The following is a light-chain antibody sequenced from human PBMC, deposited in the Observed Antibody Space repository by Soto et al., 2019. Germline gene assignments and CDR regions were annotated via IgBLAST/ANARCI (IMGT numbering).Light chain of an antibody. Sequence: QSVLTQPASVSGSPGQSITISCSGTSSDIGSYDHVAWYQQFPRKSPKLIIYAVSDRPSGVSDRFSGSKSGISASLNISGLQTEDEADYYCISYTDRQSYLFGTGTKVTVL. CDR1: SSDIGSYDH. V-gene: IGLV2-14*03. CDR2: AVS. J-gene: IGLJ1*01. CDR3: ISYTDRQSYL.